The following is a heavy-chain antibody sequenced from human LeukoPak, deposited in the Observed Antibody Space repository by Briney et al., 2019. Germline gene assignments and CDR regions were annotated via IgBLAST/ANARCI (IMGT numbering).Heavy chain of an antibody. CDR1: GFTFNDYY. V-gene: IGHV3-11*04. Sequence: PGGSLRLSCAASGFTFNDYYMSWIRQAPGKGLEWISYISSSGNIGYADSVKGRFTISRDSAKTSLYLQMNSLRDEDTAVYYCARDLKEYYYYYMDVWGKGTTVTVSS. CDR3: ARDLKEYYYYYMDV. CDR2: ISSSGNI. J-gene: IGHJ6*03.